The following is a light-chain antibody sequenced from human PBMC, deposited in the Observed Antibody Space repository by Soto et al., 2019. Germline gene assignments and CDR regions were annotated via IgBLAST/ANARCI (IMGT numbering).Light chain of an antibody. CDR3: QQYYNKPLT. J-gene: IGKJ4*01. CDR1: LSCFLCSATKNY. Sequence: IVMTQAPHSLAASLSWRASISGSSNLSCFLCSATKNYLARYLEKPGQPPELLTCWASTRESGVPDRFSGSGTGTDFTLTFSSLQAEDVAVYYCQQYYNKPLTFGGGTKVDIK. V-gene: IGKV4-1*01. CDR2: WAS.